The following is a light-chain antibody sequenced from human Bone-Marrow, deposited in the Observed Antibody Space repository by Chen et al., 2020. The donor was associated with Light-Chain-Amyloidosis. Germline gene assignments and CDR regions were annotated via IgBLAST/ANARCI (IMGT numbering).Light chain of an antibody. V-gene: IGLV6-57*01. CDR3: QSYQGSSQGV. CDR1: SGSIATNY. J-gene: IGLJ3*02. CDR2: EDD. Sequence: NFLLTQPHSVSESPGKTVIITCTRSSGSIATNYVQWYQQRPGSSPTTVIYEDDQRPSGVPDRFSGSNDRSSNSASLTISGLKTEDEADYYCQSYQGSSQGVFGGGTKLTVL.